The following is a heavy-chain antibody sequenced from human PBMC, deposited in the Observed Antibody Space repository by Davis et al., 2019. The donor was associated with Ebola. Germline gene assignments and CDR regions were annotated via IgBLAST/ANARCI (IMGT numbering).Heavy chain of an antibody. CDR3: ARDGPEVAVATY. CDR1: GFTFSSYS. Sequence: GESLKISCAASGFTFSSYSMNWVRQAPGKGLEWVSSISSSSSYIYYADSVKGRFTISRDNAKNSLYLQMNSLRAEDTAVYYCARDGPEVAVATYWGQGTLVTVSS. V-gene: IGHV3-21*01. J-gene: IGHJ4*02. D-gene: IGHD6-19*01. CDR2: ISSSSSYI.